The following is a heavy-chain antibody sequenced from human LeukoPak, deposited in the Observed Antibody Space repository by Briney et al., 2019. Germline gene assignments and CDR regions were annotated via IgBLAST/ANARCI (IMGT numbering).Heavy chain of an antibody. CDR1: GFSFSSYE. V-gene: IGHV3-48*03. J-gene: IGHJ4*02. D-gene: IGHD3-9*01. CDR2: ISSSGSTI. CDR3: ARCAIRYFYLYDY. Sequence: GGSLRLSCAASGFSFSSYEMNWVRHAPGKGLEWGSYISSSGSTIYYADSVKGRFTISRDNAKNSLYLQMNSLRAEDTAVYYFARCAIRYFYLYDYWGQGTLVTVSS.